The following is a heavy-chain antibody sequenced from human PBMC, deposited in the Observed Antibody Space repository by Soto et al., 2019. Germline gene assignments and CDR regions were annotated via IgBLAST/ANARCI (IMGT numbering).Heavy chain of an antibody. V-gene: IGHV1-2*02. CDR1: GYTFTAFY. CDR3: TTLRLDP. Sequence: ASVKVSCKASGYTFTAFYMNWVRQAPGQGLEWMGWVNPNTGVTKYAQKFQGRVTMTRDTSINTAYMELSGLTSDDTAVYYCTTLRLDPWGQGTLVTVAS. D-gene: IGHD3-9*01. J-gene: IGHJ5*02. CDR2: VNPNTGVT.